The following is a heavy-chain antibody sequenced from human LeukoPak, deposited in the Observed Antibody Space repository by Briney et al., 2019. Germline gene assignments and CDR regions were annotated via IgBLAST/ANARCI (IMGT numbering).Heavy chain of an antibody. CDR1: GGPISIYY. D-gene: IGHD6-13*01. CDR3: ARLSTGGTPFNWFDS. J-gene: IGHJ5*01. V-gene: IGHV4-59*08. Sequence: PSETLSLTRTVSGGPISIYYWTWIRQPPGKGLEWIGYIYYSGNTNYSPSLKSRVTMSVDTSKNQFSLRLNSVTAADTAVYYCARLSTGGTPFNWFDSWGQGALVTVSS. CDR2: IYYSGNT.